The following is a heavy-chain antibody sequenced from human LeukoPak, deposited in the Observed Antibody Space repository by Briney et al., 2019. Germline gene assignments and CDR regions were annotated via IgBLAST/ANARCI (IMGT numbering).Heavy chain of an antibody. Sequence: GASVKVSCKASGYTFTGYYMHWVRQAPGQGLEWIGWINPNSGGTNYAQKFQGRVTMTRDTSISTAYMELSRLRSDDTAVYYCARELYGGNSEGYWGQGTLVTVSS. J-gene: IGHJ4*02. CDR1: GYTFTGYY. V-gene: IGHV1-2*02. CDR2: INPNSGGT. CDR3: ARELYGGNSEGY. D-gene: IGHD4-17*01.